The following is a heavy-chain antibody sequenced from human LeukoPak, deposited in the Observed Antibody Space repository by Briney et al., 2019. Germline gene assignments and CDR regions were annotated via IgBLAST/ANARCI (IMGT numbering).Heavy chain of an antibody. D-gene: IGHD3-16*02. Sequence: GASVKVSCKASGYTFTGYYMHWVRQAPGQGLEWMGWINPNSGSTSYAQKFQGRVTMTRDTSTSTVYMELSSLRSEDTAVYYCARQNMITFGGVIVIGYYFDYWGQGTLVTVSS. CDR3: ARQNMITFGGVIVIGYYFDY. CDR2: INPNSGST. CDR1: GYTFTGYY. V-gene: IGHV1-46*01. J-gene: IGHJ4*02.